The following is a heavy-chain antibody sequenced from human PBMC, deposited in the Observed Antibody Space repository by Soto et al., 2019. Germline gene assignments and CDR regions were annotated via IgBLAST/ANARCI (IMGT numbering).Heavy chain of an antibody. CDR1: GFTFSRYA. CDR3: AKDGYFYGYFFDH. CDR2: ISHDGRQK. V-gene: IGHV3-30*04. Sequence: GGSLRLSCAASGFTFSRYAMHWVRQAPGKGLEWVAVISHDGRQKHYVDSVKGRFTISRDVSDNTLYLQMNSLRPEDTAVYYCAKDGYFYGYFFDHWGQGTLVTVSS. J-gene: IGHJ4*02. D-gene: IGHD2-2*03.